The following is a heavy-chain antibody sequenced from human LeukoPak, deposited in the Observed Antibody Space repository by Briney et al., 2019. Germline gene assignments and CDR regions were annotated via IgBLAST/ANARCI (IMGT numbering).Heavy chain of an antibody. Sequence: PSETLSLTCAVSGGAISSSSYYWGWIRQPPGKGLEWIGSIYYSGSTYYNPSLNSRVTISVDTSKNQFSLRLSSVTAADTAVYYCARREVGAPVRYWGQGTLVTVSS. V-gene: IGHV4-39*01. D-gene: IGHD1-26*01. J-gene: IGHJ4*02. CDR2: IYYSGST. CDR3: ARREVGAPVRY. CDR1: GGAISSSSYY.